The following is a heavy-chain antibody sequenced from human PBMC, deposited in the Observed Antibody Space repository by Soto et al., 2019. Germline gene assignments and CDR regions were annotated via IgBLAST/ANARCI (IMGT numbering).Heavy chain of an antibody. CDR3: ASGDTYYYGSGSYLPFDY. CDR2: VIPIFGTA. Sequence: SVKVCCEFSVGTFSSYAISWVRQAPGHGLEWMGGVIPIFGTANYSQKFQGRVTITADESSSTAYMELSSLICEDTAVYYCASGDTYYYGSGSYLPFDYWGQGTLVTVSS. D-gene: IGHD3-10*01. CDR1: VGTFSSYA. V-gene: IGHV1-69*13. J-gene: IGHJ4*02.